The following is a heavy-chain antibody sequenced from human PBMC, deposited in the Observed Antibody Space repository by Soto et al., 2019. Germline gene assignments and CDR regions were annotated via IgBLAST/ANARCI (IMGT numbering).Heavy chain of an antibody. CDR2: ISHDGNDR. Sequence: QVELVESGGGVVQPGRSLRLSCEASGFSFSAYGMHWVRQAPGKGLEWVAAISHDGNDRYYADSVKGRFTISRDNYKNTLYLQMNSLRSEDAAIYYGPKGTAVPYQWFDSWGQGTLVTVSS. D-gene: IGHD6-19*01. V-gene: IGHV3-30*18. CDR1: GFSFSAYG. J-gene: IGHJ5*01. CDR3: PKGTAVPYQWFDS.